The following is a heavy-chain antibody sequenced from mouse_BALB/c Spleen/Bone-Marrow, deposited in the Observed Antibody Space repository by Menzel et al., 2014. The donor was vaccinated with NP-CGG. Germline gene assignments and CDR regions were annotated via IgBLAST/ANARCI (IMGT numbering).Heavy chain of an antibody. CDR3: ARDGYDVGGALDY. J-gene: IGHJ4*01. D-gene: IGHD2-2*01. CDR2: ISNGGSST. V-gene: IGHV5-12-2*01. CDR1: GFTFSYYT. Sequence: EVKVVESGGGLVQPGGSLKLSCAASGFTFSYYTMSWVRQTPEKRLEWVAYISNGGSSTYHPDTVKGRFTISRDNAKNTLYLQMSSPKSEDTAMYYCARDGYDVGGALDYWGQGTSVTVSS.